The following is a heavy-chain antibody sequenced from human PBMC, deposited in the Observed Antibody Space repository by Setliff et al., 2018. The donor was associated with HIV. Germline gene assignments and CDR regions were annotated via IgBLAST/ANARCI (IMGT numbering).Heavy chain of an antibody. Sequence: SETLSLTCAVYGGSFTGYFWNWIRQSPGKGLEWIVEVNHNGNINYNPSLKSRVTISVDTSKNQFSLKLNSVTAADTAVYYCTVYNTGSSKDHYWGQGTPVTVSS. CDR2: VNHNGNI. CDR1: GGSFTGYF. J-gene: IGHJ4*02. D-gene: IGHD2-8*02. V-gene: IGHV4-34*01. CDR3: TVYNTGSSKDHY.